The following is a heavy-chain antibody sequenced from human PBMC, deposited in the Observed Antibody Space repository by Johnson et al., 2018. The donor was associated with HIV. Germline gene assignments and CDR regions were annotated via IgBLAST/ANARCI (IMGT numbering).Heavy chain of an antibody. D-gene: IGHD3-22*01. CDR1: GFTFSSYA. V-gene: IGHV3-15*01. Sequence: VQLVESGGGLVQPGRSLRLSCAASGFTFSSYAMHWVRQAPGKGLEWVGRIKSKTDGGTTDYAAPVKGRFTISRDDSKNTLYLQMNSLKTEDTAVYYCPTITMIVVVPKEDAFDIWGQGTMVTVSS. CDR2: IKSKTDGGTT. J-gene: IGHJ3*02. CDR3: PTITMIVVVPKEDAFDI.